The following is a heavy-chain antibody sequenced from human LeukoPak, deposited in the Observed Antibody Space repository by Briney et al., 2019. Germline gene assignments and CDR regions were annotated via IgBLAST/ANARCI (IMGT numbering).Heavy chain of an antibody. J-gene: IGHJ6*03. Sequence: GGSLRLSCAASGFTFSSYSMNWVRQAPGKGLEWVSYISSSSSTIYYADSVKGRFTISRDNAKNTLYLQMNSLRAEDTAVYYCARVATYYDFWSGYPGTYYYYYMDVWGKGTTVTVSS. V-gene: IGHV3-48*04. CDR3: ARVATYYDFWSGYPGTYYYYYMDV. CDR1: GFTFSSYS. CDR2: ISSSSSTI. D-gene: IGHD3-3*01.